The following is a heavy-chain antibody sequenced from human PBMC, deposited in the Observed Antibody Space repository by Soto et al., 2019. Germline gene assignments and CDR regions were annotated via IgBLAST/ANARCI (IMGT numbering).Heavy chain of an antibody. CDR1: GCSIGSSNYY. CDR3: SESRSGYGNWFVP. V-gene: IGHV4-39*01. D-gene: IGHD6-25*01. J-gene: IGHJ5*02. Sequence: PSETLSLTCTVSGCSIGSSNYYWCGILQPPGKGLEWIGNIYYSESTYYNPSLKGRVIISVDTSKNQFSLKLSSVTAADTAMYYWSESRSGYGNWFVPLGQGTLGTGSS. CDR2: IYYSEST.